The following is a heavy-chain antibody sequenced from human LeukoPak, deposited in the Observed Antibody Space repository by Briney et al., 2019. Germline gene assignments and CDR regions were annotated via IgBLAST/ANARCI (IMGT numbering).Heavy chain of an antibody. CDR2: TYYRSKWYN. CDR1: GDSVSINSAA. CDR3: ARDYGSGSFWEIYYYYGMDV. V-gene: IGHV6-1*01. Sequence: SQTLSLTCAISGDSVSINSAAWNWIRQSPSRGLEWLGRTYYRSKWYNDYAVSVKSRITINPDTSKNQFSLQLNSVTPEDTAVYYCARDYGSGSFWEIYYYYGMDVWGQGTTVTVSS. D-gene: IGHD3-10*01. J-gene: IGHJ6*02.